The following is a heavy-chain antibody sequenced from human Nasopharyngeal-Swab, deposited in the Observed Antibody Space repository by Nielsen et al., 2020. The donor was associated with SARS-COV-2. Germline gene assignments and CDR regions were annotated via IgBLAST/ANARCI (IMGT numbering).Heavy chain of an antibody. Sequence: VRQAPGKGLEWVSVIYSGGSTYYADSVKSRFTISRDNSKNTLYLQMNSLGAEDTAVYYCARDRFSGYMDVWGKGTTVTVSS. CDR2: IYSGGST. J-gene: IGHJ6*03. D-gene: IGHD6-25*01. V-gene: IGHV3-53*01. CDR3: ARDRFSGYMDV.